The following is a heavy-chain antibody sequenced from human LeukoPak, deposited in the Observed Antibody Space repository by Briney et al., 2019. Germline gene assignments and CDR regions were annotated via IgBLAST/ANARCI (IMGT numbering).Heavy chain of an antibody. CDR2: ISISSSYI. V-gene: IGHV3-21*01. CDR3: ARDISRGYYDSSGPDY. CDR1: GFTFSSYS. Sequence: PGGSLRLSCAASGFTFSSYSMNWVRQAPGKGLEWVSSISISSSYIYYANSVKGRFTISRDNAKNSLYLQMNSLRAEDTAVYYCARDISRGYYDSSGPDYWGQGTLVTVSS. D-gene: IGHD3-22*01. J-gene: IGHJ4*02.